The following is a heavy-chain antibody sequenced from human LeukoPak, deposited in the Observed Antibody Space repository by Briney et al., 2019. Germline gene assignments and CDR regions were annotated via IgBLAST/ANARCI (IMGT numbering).Heavy chain of an antibody. J-gene: IGHJ4*02. CDR1: GGSISSGGYY. D-gene: IGHD1-26*01. CDR3: ARMTTSRGSSTFDY. V-gene: IGHV4-31*03. Sequence: SETLSLTCTVSGGSISSGGYYWSWIRQHPGRGLEWIGYIYYSGNIYYNPSLKSRVVISVDTSNNQFSLKLSSVTAADTAVYYCARMTTSRGSSTFDYWGQGTLVTVSS. CDR2: IYYSGNI.